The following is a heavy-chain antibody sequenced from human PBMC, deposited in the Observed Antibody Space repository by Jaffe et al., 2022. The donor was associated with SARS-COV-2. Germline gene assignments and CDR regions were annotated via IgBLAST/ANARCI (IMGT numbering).Heavy chain of an antibody. Sequence: QVQLQQWGAGLLKPSETLSLTCAVYGGSFSGYYWSWIRQPPGKGLEWIGEINHSGSTNYNPSLKSRVTISVDTSKNQFSLKLSSVTAADTAVYYCASSDCGGDCYYFDYWGQGTLVTVSS. CDR2: INHSGST. D-gene: IGHD2-21*02. V-gene: IGHV4-34*01. J-gene: IGHJ4*02. CDR3: ASSDCGGDCYYFDY. CDR1: GGSFSGYY.